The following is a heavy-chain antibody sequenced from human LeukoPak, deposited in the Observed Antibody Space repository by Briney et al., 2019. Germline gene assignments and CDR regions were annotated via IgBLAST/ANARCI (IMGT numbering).Heavy chain of an antibody. V-gene: IGHV3-48*01. Sequence: GGSLRLSCAASGFTFSSYSMNWVRQAPGKRLEWVSYISGSSSTIYYADSVKGRFTISRDYAKNSLYLQMNSLRVEDTAVYYCAGGYPGGVWGRGTTVSVSS. J-gene: IGHJ6*04. CDR1: GFTFSSYS. D-gene: IGHD1-14*01. CDR2: ISGSSSTI. CDR3: AGGYPGGV.